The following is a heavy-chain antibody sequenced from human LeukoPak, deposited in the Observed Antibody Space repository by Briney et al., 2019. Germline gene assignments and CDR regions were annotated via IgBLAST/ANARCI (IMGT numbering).Heavy chain of an antibody. J-gene: IGHJ3*02. V-gene: IGHV4-61*01. CDR2: IYYSGST. CDR1: GGSVSSGSYY. D-gene: IGHD7-27*01. Sequence: SETLSLTCTVSGGSVSSGSYYWSWIRQPPGKGLEWIGYIYYSGSTNYNPSLRSRVSISVDTSKNQFSLKLSSVTAAVTALYYCARDQTGEDAFDIWGQGTMVTVSS. CDR3: ARDQTGEDAFDI.